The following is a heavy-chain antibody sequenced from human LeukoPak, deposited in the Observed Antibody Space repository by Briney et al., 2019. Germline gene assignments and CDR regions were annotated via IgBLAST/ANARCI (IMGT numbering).Heavy chain of an antibody. CDR3: AKVSYCSSTSCYRATDY. CDR2: IKQDGSEK. CDR1: GFTFSSYW. J-gene: IGHJ4*02. V-gene: IGHV3-7*03. Sequence: GGSLRLSCAASGFTFSSYWMSWVRQAPGKGLEWVANIKQDGSEKYYVDSVKGRFTISRDNSKNTLYLQMNSLRAEDTAVYYCAKVSYCSSTSCYRATDYWGQGTLVTVSS. D-gene: IGHD2-2*02.